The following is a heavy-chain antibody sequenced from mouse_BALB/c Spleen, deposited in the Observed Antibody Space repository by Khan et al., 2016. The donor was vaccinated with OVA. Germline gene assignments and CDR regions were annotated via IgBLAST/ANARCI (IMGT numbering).Heavy chain of an antibody. CDR2: IYPGSGST. CDR1: GYTFTSYW. Sequence: LQQPGSELVRPGASVKLSCKASGYTFTSYWMHWVKQRHGQGLEWIGNIYPGSGSTNYDEKFKSKGTLTVDTSSSTAYLHRSSLTSEDSAVYYCTRWSYFTMDYWGQGTSVTVSS. J-gene: IGHJ4*01. V-gene: IGHV1S22*01. CDR3: TRWSYFTMDY.